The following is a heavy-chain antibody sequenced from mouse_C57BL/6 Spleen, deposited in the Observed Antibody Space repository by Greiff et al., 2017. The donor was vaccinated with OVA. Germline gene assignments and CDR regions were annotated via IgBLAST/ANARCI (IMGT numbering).Heavy chain of an antibody. Sequence: VQLQQSGPELVKPGASVKISCKASGYSFTGYYMNWVTQSPEKSLEWIGEINPSTGGTTYNQKFKAKATLTVDKSSSTAYMQLKSLTSEDSAVYYCARNYYGSSPWFAYWGQGTLVTVSA. CDR2: INPSTGGT. CDR1: GYSFTGYY. D-gene: IGHD1-1*01. V-gene: IGHV1-42*01. J-gene: IGHJ3*01. CDR3: ARNYYGSSPWFAY.